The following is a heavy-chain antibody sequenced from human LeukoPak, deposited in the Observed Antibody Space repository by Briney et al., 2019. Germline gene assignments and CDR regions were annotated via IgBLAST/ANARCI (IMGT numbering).Heavy chain of an antibody. CDR2: ISGSGGST. V-gene: IGHV3-23*01. J-gene: IGHJ4*02. CDR3: AKDFDSSGSGTLFDY. D-gene: IGHD3-22*01. Sequence: GGSLRLSCAASGFTFSSYAMSWVRQAPGKGLEWVSAISGSGGSTYYADSVKGRFTISRDNSKNTLYLQMNSLRAEDTAVYYCAKDFDSSGSGTLFDYWGQGTLVTVSS. CDR1: GFTFSSYA.